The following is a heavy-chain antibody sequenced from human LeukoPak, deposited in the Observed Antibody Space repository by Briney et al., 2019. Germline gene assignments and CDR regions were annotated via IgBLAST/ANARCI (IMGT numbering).Heavy chain of an antibody. CDR2: IYWDDDK. CDR3: AHTRVAAFLFDY. CDR1: GFSLGTSGVG. D-gene: IGHD2-15*01. V-gene: IGHV2-5*02. J-gene: IGHJ4*02. Sequence: SGPTLVNPTQTLTLTCTFSGFSLGTSGVGVGWIRQPPGKALEWLALIYWDDDKRYSPSLRSRLTITKDTSKNQVVLRMTNLDPVDTATYYCAHTRVAAFLFDYWGQGTLVTVSS.